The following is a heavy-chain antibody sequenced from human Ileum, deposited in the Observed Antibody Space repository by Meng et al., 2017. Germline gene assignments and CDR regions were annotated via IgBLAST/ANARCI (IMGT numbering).Heavy chain of an antibody. V-gene: IGHV3-23*01. D-gene: IGHD6-13*01. J-gene: IGHJ4*02. Sequence: VRCLEAGGGLGQPGGSLRVSCAASGFTLGKAAMSWVRQAPGKGLEWVAVISGSGDSTHYADSVKGRFTISRDNSKTTLHLQMNSLRAEDTAVYYCAKGSWYTSSSYDSWGQGTLVTVSS. CDR2: ISGSGDST. CDR1: GFTLGKAA. CDR3: AKGSWYTSSSYDS.